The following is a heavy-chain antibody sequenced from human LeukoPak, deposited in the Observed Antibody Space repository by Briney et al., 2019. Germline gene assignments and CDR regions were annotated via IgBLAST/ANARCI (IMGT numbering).Heavy chain of an antibody. J-gene: IGHJ2*01. CDR1: GYTFINYY. V-gene: IGHV1-46*01. CDR3: ARDPSYCGGDCYAFDI. Sequence: ASVKVSCKASGYTFINYYLHWVRQAPGQGLEWMGIINPSSGGTSYAQKFQGRVTMTRATSTSTVYMGLSSLRPEDTAVYYCARDPSYCGGDCYAFDIWGRGTLVTVPS. CDR2: INPSSGGT. D-gene: IGHD2-21*02.